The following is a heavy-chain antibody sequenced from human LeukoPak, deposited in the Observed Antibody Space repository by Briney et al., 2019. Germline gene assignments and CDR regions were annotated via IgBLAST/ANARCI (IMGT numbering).Heavy chain of an antibody. V-gene: IGHV3-30*18. CDR1: GFTFSSYG. D-gene: IGHD5-18*01. Sequence: GGSLRLSCAASGFTFSSYGMHWVRQAPGKGLEWVAVISYDGSNKYYADSVKGRFTISRDNSKNTLYLQMNSLRAEDTAVYYCAKESRYSYGSSVDYWGQGTLVTVSS. CDR3: AKESRYSYGSSVDY. CDR2: ISYDGSNK. J-gene: IGHJ4*02.